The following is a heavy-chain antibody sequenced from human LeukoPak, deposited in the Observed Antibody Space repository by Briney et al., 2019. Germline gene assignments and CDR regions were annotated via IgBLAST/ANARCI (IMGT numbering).Heavy chain of an antibody. D-gene: IGHD1-1*01. V-gene: IGHV3-30*02. CDR3: VNDRAGHWTFDY. CDR2: ILSDGSKT. CDR1: GFTFSSDA. J-gene: IGHJ4*02. Sequence: PGGSLRLSCAASGFTFSSDAMHWVRQAPGKGLEWVAIILSDGSKTYYPDSVRGRFTISRDNSKNTLYLQMNSLRDEDTAVYYCVNDRAGHWTFDYWGQGTLVTVTS.